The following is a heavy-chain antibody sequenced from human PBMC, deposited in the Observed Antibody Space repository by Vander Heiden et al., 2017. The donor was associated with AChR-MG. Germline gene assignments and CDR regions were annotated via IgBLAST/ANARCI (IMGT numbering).Heavy chain of an antibody. D-gene: IGHD2-2*02. CDR3: ATGGHCSSTSCYNHYYYYMDV. CDR2: INPNSGGT. Sequence: QVQLVQSGAEVKKPGASVKVSCKASGYTFTGYYMPWVRQAPGQGLEWMGWINPNSGGTNYAQKFQGRVTMTRDTSISTAYMELSRLRSDDTAVYYCATGGHCSSTSCYNHYYYYMDVWGKGTTVTVSS. V-gene: IGHV1-2*02. CDR1: GYTFTGYY. J-gene: IGHJ6*03.